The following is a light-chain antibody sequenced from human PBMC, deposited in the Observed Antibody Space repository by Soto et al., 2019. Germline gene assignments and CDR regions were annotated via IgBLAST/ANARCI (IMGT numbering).Light chain of an antibody. Sequence: QSALKQPASVSGSTGQSITISCKGTSSDVGGYNYVSWYQHHPGKAPKLMIFDVSNRPSGVSNRFSGSKSGNTASLTISGLQPEDEADHYCSSYTTSNTRQIVFGTGTKVTVL. V-gene: IGLV2-14*03. CDR3: SSYTTSNTRQIV. J-gene: IGLJ1*01. CDR2: DVS. CDR1: SSDVGGYNY.